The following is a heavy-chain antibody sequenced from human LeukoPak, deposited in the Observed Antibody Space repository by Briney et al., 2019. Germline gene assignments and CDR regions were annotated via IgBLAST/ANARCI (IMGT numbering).Heavy chain of an antibody. CDR3: AKVGPGCSSTSCYPGY. Sequence: GGSLRLSCAASGFTFSSYAMHWVRQAPGKGPEWVTVIARDGKDKHHADSVKGRFTISRDNSKNTLYLQMNSLRAEDTAVYYCAKVGPGCSSTSCYPGYWGQGTLVTVSS. CDR1: GFTFSSYA. J-gene: IGHJ4*02. D-gene: IGHD2-2*01. V-gene: IGHV3-30*04. CDR2: IARDGKDK.